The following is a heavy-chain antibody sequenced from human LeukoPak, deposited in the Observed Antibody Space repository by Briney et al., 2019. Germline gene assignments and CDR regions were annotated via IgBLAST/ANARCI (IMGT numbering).Heavy chain of an antibody. D-gene: IGHD4-11*01. CDR2: INHSGST. J-gene: IGHJ6*03. V-gene: IGHV4-34*09. Sequence: SETLSLTCAVYGGSFSGYYWSWIRQPPGKGLEWIGEINHSGSTNYNPSLKSRATISVDTSKNQFSLGLTSVTAADTAVYYCARAPKGMTTVRYYYYYYMDVWGEGTTVTVSS. CDR1: GGSFSGYY. CDR3: ARAPKGMTTVRYYYYYYMDV.